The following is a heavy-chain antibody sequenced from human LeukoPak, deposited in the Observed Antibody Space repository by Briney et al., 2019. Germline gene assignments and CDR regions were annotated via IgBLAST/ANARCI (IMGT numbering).Heavy chain of an antibody. Sequence: GGSLRLSCAASGFTFSDYYMSWIRQAPGKGLEWVSYISSSSSYTNYADSVKGRFTISRDNAENSLYLQMNSLRAEDTAVYYCARDSEYYYGSGDYYGMDVWGQGTTVTVSS. CDR3: ARDSEYYYGSGDYYGMDV. J-gene: IGHJ6*02. CDR1: GFTFSDYY. V-gene: IGHV3-11*05. D-gene: IGHD3-10*01. CDR2: ISSSSSYT.